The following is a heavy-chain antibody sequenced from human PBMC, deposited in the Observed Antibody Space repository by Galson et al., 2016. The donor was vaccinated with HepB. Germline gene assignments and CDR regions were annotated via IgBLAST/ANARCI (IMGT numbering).Heavy chain of an antibody. J-gene: IGHJ3*02. CDR1: GGTFSSYA. CDR3: ATIFGLDAFDI. CDR2: INPLFGAT. D-gene: IGHD3-3*01. Sequence: SVKVSCKASGGTFSSYAISWVRQAPGQGLEWMGRINPLFGATDYAHELQGRVTMTADGSTNTVYMDLSSLKSEDTAVYYCATIFGLDAFDIRGQGTGVIVSS. V-gene: IGHV1-69*13.